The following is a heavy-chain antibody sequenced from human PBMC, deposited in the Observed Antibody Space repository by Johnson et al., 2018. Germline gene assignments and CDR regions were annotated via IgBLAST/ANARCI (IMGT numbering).Heavy chain of an antibody. Sequence: QVQLVESGGGLVKPGGSLRLSCAASGFTFSDYYMTWIRQAPGKGLEWFSYITNSGSAKYYADSVKGRFTMSRDNAKNSLYLQMNSLRAEDTAVYYCARARDRANYMDVWGKGTTVTVSS. CDR1: GFTFSDYY. CDR3: ARARDRANYMDV. J-gene: IGHJ6*03. CDR2: ITNSGSAK. V-gene: IGHV3-11*04. D-gene: IGHD2-15*01.